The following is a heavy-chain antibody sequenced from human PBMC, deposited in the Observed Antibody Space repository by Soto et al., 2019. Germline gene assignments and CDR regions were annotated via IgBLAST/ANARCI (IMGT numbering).Heavy chain of an antibody. V-gene: IGHV3-7*03. J-gene: IGHJ4*02. Sequence: GGSLRLSCVASGFTFSNYWMSWVRQAPGKGLQWVANINRDGSEKYYVDSLKGRFTISRDNAENSLYLEMNTLRAEDTAVYYCARPPDGSGSHYYFDNWGQGTLVTVSS. D-gene: IGHD3-22*01. CDR3: ARPPDGSGSHYYFDN. CDR1: GFTFSNYW. CDR2: INRDGSEK.